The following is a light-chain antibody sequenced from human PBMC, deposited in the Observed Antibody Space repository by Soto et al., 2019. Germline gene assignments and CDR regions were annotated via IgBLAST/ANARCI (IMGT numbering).Light chain of an antibody. Sequence: QSVLTQPPSASGTPGQRVTISCSGSSSNIGGNTGNWYQQFPGTAPKLLIYNNDQRPSGVPDRFSGSKFGTSASLAISGLQSEDEADYYCASWDDSLSAWVFGGGTKLTVL. CDR2: NND. V-gene: IGLV1-44*01. J-gene: IGLJ3*02. CDR3: ASWDDSLSAWV. CDR1: SSNIGGNT.